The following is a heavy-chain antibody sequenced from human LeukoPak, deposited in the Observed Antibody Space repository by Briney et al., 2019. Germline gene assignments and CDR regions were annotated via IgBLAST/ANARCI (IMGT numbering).Heavy chain of an antibody. CDR1: GFTFDDYA. J-gene: IGHJ6*02. CDR3: AKGLDGGGLYGMDV. Sequence: GGSLRLSCAASGFTFDDYAMHWVRHAPGKGLEWVSGISWNSGSIGYADSVKGRFTISRDNAKNSPYLQMNSLRAEDTALYYCAKGLDGGGLYGMDVWGQGTTATVSS. D-gene: IGHD2-15*01. V-gene: IGHV3-9*01. CDR2: ISWNSGSI.